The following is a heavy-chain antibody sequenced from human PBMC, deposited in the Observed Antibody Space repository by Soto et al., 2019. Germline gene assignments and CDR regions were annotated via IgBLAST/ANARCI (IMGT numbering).Heavy chain of an antibody. CDR3: AGIGEDVYYGMDV. V-gene: IGHV4-4*07. D-gene: IGHD2-21*01. CDR2: FYTSENT. Sequence: PSETLSLTCTVSGGSITSYYWSWIRQPAGKGLEWIGRFYTSENTNYNPSLRSRVTMSVDTSKNQFSLRLSSVTAADTAVYYCAGIGEDVYYGMDVWGQGTTVTVSS. J-gene: IGHJ6*02. CDR1: GGSITSYY.